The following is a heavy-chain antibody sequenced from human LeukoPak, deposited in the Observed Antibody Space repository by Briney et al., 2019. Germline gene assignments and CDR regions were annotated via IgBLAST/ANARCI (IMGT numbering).Heavy chain of an antibody. D-gene: IGHD4-17*01. J-gene: IGHJ3*02. V-gene: IGHV1-24*01. CDR3: ATGTTVTTWGAFDI. CDR2: FDPEDGET. CDR1: GYTLTELS. Sequence: ASVKVSCKVSGYTLTELSMHWVRQAPGKGLEWMGGFDPEDGETIYAQKFQGRVTMTEDTSTDAAYMELSSLRSEDTAVYYCATGTTVTTWGAFDIWGQGTKVTVSS.